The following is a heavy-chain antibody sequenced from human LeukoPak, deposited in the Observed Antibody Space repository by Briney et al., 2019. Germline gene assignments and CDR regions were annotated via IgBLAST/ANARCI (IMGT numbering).Heavy chain of an antibody. V-gene: IGHV1-69*01. CDR3: ARGLSRWSTPTSSYYYRMDV. Sequence: RISCEGSGYSFPSYWISWVRQAPGQGLEWMGGIIPIFGSANFAQKFQGRVTITADDSTNTAYMELSSLRSEDTAFYYGARGLSRWSTPTSSYYYRMDVWGQGTTVVVSS. D-gene: IGHD4-23*01. J-gene: IGHJ6*02. CDR2: IIPIFGSA. CDR1: GYSFPSYW.